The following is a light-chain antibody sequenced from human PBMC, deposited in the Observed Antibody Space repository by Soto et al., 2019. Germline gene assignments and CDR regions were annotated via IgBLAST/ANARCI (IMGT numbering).Light chain of an antibody. CDR3: QQCYNTPYT. CDR2: WAS. J-gene: IGKJ2*01. CDR1: QSVLYSSNNKNY. Sequence: DIVMTQSPDSLAVSLGERATINCKSSQSVLYSSNNKNYLAWYQQKPGQPPKLLIYWASTWESGVPDRFSGSGSGTDFTLTISSLQAEDVAVYYCQQCYNTPYTFGHGTKVEIK. V-gene: IGKV4-1*01.